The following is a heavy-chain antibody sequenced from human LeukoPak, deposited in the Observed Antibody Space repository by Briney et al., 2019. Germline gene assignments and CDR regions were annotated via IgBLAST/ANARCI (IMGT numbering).Heavy chain of an antibody. CDR3: AKRAQTDFWSGYDPDY. Sequence: PGGSLRLSCAASGFTVSSNYMSWVRQAPGKGLEWVLVIYSGGSTYYADSVKGRFTISRDNSKNTLYLQMNSLRAEDTAVYYCAKRAQTDFWSGYDPDYWGQGTLVTVSS. CDR2: IYSGGST. V-gene: IGHV3-66*02. D-gene: IGHD3-3*01. J-gene: IGHJ4*02. CDR1: GFTVSSNY.